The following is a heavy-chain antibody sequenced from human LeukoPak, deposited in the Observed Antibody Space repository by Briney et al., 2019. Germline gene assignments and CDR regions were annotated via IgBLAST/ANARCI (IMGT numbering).Heavy chain of an antibody. CDR1: GGSISSYY. CDR3: ARGGGSYYYDSSGYSLDY. D-gene: IGHD3-22*01. Sequence: PLETLSLTCTVSGGSISSYYWSWIRQPPGKGLEWIGYIYYSGSTNYNPSLKSRVTISVDTSKNQFSLKLSSVTAADTAVYYCARGGGSYYYDSSGYSLDYWGQGTLVTVSS. CDR2: IYYSGST. J-gene: IGHJ4*02. V-gene: IGHV4-59*01.